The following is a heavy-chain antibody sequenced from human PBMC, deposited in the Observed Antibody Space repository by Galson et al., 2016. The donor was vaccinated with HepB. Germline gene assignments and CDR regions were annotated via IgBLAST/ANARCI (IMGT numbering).Heavy chain of an antibody. CDR3: TVNLLPAATGDVSKAFEI. CDR2: IDPTDSYT. J-gene: IGHJ3*02. V-gene: IGHV5-10-1*01. CDR1: GYTFPNYW. D-gene: IGHD2-15*01. Sequence: QSGAEVKKPGTSLRVSCKASGYTFPNYWITWVRQMPGKGLEWMGKIDPTDSYTKYSPSFEGHVTFSADKSINTVYLHWSSLKASDTAMYYCTVNLLPAATGDVSKAFEIWGQGTMVIVSS.